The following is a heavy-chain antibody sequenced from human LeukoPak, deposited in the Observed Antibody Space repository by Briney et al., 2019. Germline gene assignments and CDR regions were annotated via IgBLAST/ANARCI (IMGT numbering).Heavy chain of an antibody. CDR2: ISGSGGST. CDR3: AKISSSGWQPADY. CDR1: GFIFSNAW. J-gene: IGHJ4*02. V-gene: IGHV3-23*01. Sequence: GGSLRLSCAASGFIFSNAWMSWVRQAPGKGLEWVSAISGSGGSTYYADSVKGRFTISRDNSKNTLYLQMNSLRAEDTAVYYCAKISSSGWQPADYWGQGTLVTVSS. D-gene: IGHD6-19*01.